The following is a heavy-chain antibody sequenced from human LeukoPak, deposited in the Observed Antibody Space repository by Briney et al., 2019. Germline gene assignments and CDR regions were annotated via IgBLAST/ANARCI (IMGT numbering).Heavy chain of an antibody. J-gene: IGHJ3*02. D-gene: IGHD2-2*02. V-gene: IGHV1-24*01. CDR3: ATTLPPAKPFDAFAI. Sequence: ASVKVSCKVSGYTLTELSMHWVRQAPGKGLEWMGGFDPEDGETIYAQKFQGRVTMTEDTSTDTAYMELSSLSSEDTAVYYCATTLPPAKPFDAFAIWGQGTKVTVSS. CDR1: GYTLTELS. CDR2: FDPEDGET.